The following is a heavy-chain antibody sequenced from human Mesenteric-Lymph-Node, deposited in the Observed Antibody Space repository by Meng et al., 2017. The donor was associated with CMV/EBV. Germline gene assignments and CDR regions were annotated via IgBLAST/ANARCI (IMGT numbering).Heavy chain of an antibody. CDR3: ARSPTYDFWRSDDY. CDR2: ISSSSYI. Sequence: GESLKISCAASGFTFSSYSLNWVRQAPGKGLEWVSSISSSSYIYYADSVKGRFTISRDNAKNSLYLQMNSLRAEDTAVYYCARSPTYDFWRSDDYWGQGTLVTVSS. J-gene: IGHJ4*02. D-gene: IGHD3-3*01. V-gene: IGHV3-21*01. CDR1: GFTFSSYS.